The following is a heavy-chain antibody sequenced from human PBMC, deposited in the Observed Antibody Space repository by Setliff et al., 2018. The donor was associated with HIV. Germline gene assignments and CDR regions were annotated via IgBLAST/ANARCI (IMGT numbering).Heavy chain of an antibody. V-gene: IGHV3-74*01. Sequence: GGSLRLSCVASGFTFTSYWMHWVRQVPGKGPVWVSCISNDETTTNYAESVKGRFTISRDNARNTLYLQMNSLRAEDTAVYYCARGDTTGYYVTFYYYMDVWGKGTTVTVSS. D-gene: IGHD3-9*01. J-gene: IGHJ6*03. CDR2: ISNDETTT. CDR3: ARGDTTGYYVTFYYYMDV. CDR1: GFTFTSYW.